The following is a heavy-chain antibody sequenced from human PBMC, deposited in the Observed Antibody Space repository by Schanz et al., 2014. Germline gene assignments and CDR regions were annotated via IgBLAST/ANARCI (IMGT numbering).Heavy chain of an antibody. Sequence: VRLLESGGGLVQPGGSLRLSCVGSGFTFGSYAVHWVRQAPGKGLEWVAGVSSDGSKKYDADSVRGRFTISRDNSKNTLTLQMNSLRDEDTAVYYCAREAHTSMDVWGQGTTVIVSS. J-gene: IGHJ6*02. CDR2: VSSDGSKK. CDR3: AREAHTSMDV. CDR1: GFTFGSYA. D-gene: IGHD6-6*01. V-gene: IGHV3-30-3*01.